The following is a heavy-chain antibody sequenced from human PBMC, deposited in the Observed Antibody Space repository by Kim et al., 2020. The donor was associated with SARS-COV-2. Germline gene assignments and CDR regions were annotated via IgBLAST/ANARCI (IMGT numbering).Heavy chain of an antibody. CDR2: ISSSSSYI. CDR3: ARWVGYCSSTSCYGYYYYYMDV. CDR1: GFTFSSYS. J-gene: IGHJ6*03. Sequence: GGSLRLSCAASGFTFSSYSMNWVRQAPGKGLEWVSSISSSSSYIYYADSVKGRFTISRDNAKNSLYLRMNSLRAEDTAVYYCARWVGYCSSTSCYGYYYYYMDVWGKGTTVTVSS. V-gene: IGHV3-21*01. D-gene: IGHD2-2*01.